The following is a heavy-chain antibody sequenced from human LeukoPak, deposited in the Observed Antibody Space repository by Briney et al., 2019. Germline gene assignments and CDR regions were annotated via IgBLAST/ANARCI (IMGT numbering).Heavy chain of an antibody. Sequence: SETLSLTCTVSGGSISNYYWNWIRQPPGKGLEWIGYIYNSGSTNYNPSLKSQVTMSVNTSKNQFSLNLSSVTAADTAVYYCARGNKRAIDYWGQGTLVTVSS. V-gene: IGHV4-59*01. CDR1: GGSISNYY. CDR2: IYNSGST. CDR3: ARGNKRAIDY. D-gene: IGHD4-23*01. J-gene: IGHJ4*02.